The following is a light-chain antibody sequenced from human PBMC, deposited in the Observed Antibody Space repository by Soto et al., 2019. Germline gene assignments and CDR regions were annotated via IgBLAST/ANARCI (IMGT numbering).Light chain of an antibody. V-gene: IGKV1-33*01. CDR2: DAS. Sequence: DIPMTQFASSLSAFVGDRVTITCQARQDIRNYLNWYQQKPGKAPKLRIYDASNLETGIPSRFSGSGSWTDFTFTISSLQPEDISTYYCQQYDNLPYTVGQGTKLEIK. CDR1: QDIRNY. CDR3: QQYDNLPYT. J-gene: IGKJ2*01.